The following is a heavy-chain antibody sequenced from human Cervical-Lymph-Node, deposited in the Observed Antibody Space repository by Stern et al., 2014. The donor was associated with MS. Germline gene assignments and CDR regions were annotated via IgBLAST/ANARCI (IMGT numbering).Heavy chain of an antibody. J-gene: IGHJ6*02. D-gene: IGHD4-17*01. CDR1: GYTFTSYD. V-gene: IGHV1-8*01. CDR3: ARGYGEYYYGMDV. CDR2: INPNTSDT. Sequence: QMQLVQSGAEVRKPGASVKVSCKTSGYTFTSYDINWVRQAPGQGLEWMGYINPNTSDTGYAQKFQGRVAITRKNSIGAAYMELSSLRSEDTAVYFCARGYGEYYYGMDVWGQGTTVTVSS.